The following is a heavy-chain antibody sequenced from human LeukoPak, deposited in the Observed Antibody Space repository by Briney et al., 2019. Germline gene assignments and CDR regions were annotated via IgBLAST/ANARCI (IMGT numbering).Heavy chain of an antibody. J-gene: IGHJ4*02. D-gene: IGHD5-18*01. V-gene: IGHV3-23*01. CDR3: AKGGRIQLWLRSDYFDY. Sequence: GGSLRLSCAASGFTFSSYAMSWVRQAPGKGLEWVSAISGSGGSTYYADSVKGRFTISRNNSKNTLYLQMNSLRAEDTAVYYCAKGGRIQLWLRSDYFDYWGQGTLVTVSS. CDR2: ISGSGGST. CDR1: GFTFSSYA.